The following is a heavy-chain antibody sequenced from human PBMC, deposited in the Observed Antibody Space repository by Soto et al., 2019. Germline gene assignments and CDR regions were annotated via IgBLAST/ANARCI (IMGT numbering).Heavy chain of an antibody. CDR1: GGSFSGYY. J-gene: IGHJ6*02. Sequence: PSETLSLTCAVYGGSFSGYYWSWTRQPPGKGLEWIGEINHSGSTNYNPSLKSRVTISVDTSKNQFSLKLSSVTAADTAVYYCAGGSCYSSCDYYYGMDVWGQGTTVTAP. CDR3: AGGSCYSSCDYYYGMDV. D-gene: IGHD2-15*01. CDR2: INHSGST. V-gene: IGHV4-34*01.